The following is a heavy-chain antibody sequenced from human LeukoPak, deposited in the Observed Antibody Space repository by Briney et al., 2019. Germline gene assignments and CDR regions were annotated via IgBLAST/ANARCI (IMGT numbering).Heavy chain of an antibody. J-gene: IGHJ4*02. D-gene: IGHD6-6*01. Sequence: PGGSLRLSCAASGFTFSSCSMNWVRQAPGKGLEWVSSISSSSSYIYYADSVKGRFTISRDNAKNSLYLQMNSLRVEDTAVYYCARGGAARPDFWGQGTLVPVSS. V-gene: IGHV3-21*01. CDR3: ARGGAARPDF. CDR1: GFTFSSCS. CDR2: ISSSSSYI.